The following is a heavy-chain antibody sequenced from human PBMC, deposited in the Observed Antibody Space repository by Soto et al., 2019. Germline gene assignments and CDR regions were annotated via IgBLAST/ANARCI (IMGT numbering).Heavy chain of an antibody. CDR1: GYTFINYD. CDR3: ARDLAKGGGSAGFDY. Sequence: ASVKVSCKASGYTFINYDISWLRQAPGQGLEWRGWSSPYNANTNYAHTFQGGVTMTADTSASSVYMELRSLRSDDTAVYYCARDLAKGGGSAGFDYWGQGTLVTVYS. D-gene: IGHD1-26*01. CDR2: SSPYNANT. V-gene: IGHV1-18*01. J-gene: IGHJ4*02.